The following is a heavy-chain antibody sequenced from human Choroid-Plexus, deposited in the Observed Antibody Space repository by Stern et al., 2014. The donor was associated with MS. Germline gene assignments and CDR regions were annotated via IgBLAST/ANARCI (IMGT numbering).Heavy chain of an antibody. V-gene: IGHV3-30*18. CDR2: VSYDGSNK. D-gene: IGHD2/OR15-2a*01. J-gene: IGHJ5*02. CDR1: GFTLGSCA. CDR3: AKDRQYLTYFFDH. Sequence: VQLGESGGGVVQPGRPLRLSCGASGFTLGSCARHWVRQAPGKGREWVAGVSYDGSNKYYADSVKGRFTISRDNSQNTLYMQMSSLRPEDTAVYYCAKDRQYLTYFFDHWGQGSLVTVSS.